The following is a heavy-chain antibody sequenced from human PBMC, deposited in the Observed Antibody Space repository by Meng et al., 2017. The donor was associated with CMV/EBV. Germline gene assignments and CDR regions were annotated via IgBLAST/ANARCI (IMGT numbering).Heavy chain of an antibody. CDR3: ARGRAEYSGYDEFDY. V-gene: IGHV1-69*06. Sequence: SGGTLSSYAISWVRQAPGQGLEWMGGIIPIFGTANYAQKFQGRVTITADKSTSTAYMELSSLRSEDTAVYYCARGRAEYSGYDEFDYWGQGTLVTVSS. J-gene: IGHJ4*02. CDR1: GGTLSSYA. CDR2: IIPIFGTA. D-gene: IGHD5-12*01.